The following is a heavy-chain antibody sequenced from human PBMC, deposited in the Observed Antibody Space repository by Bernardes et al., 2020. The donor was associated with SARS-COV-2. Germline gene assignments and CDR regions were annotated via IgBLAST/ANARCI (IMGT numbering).Heavy chain of an antibody. CDR2: IYSTGRT. Sequence: GGSLRLSCAASGFTVSNNYMNWVRKAPGKGLEWVSVIYSTGRTYYADSVKGRFTLSRDNSKNTLYLQMNSLRTEDTAVYYCASQDRPFFDILTGSYFWGQGTLVTVSS. D-gene: IGHD3-9*01. CDR1: GFTVSNNY. J-gene: IGHJ4*02. CDR3: ASQDRPFFDILTGSYF. V-gene: IGHV3-66*02.